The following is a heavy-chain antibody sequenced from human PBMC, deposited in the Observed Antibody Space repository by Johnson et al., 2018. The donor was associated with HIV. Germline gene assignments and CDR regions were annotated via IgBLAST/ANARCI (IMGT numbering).Heavy chain of an antibody. CDR3: ARDRSSGWYGRVDAFDI. CDR2: ISYDGSNK. V-gene: IGHV3-30-3*01. D-gene: IGHD6-19*01. Sequence: QVHLVESGGGVVQPGRSLRLSCAASGFTFSSYAMHWVRQAPGKGLEWVAVISYDGSNKYYADSVKGRFTISRDNSKNTLYLQMNSLRAEDTAVYYCARDRSSGWYGRVDAFDIWGQVTMVTVSS. J-gene: IGHJ3*02. CDR1: GFTFSSYA.